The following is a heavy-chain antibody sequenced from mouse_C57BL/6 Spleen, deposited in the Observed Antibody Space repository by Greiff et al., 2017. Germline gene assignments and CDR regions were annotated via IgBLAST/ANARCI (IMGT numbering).Heavy chain of an antibody. V-gene: IGHV1-15*01. CDR2: IDPETGGT. Sequence: VQLQESGAELVRPGASVTLSCKASGYTFTDYEMHWVKQTPVHGLEWIGAIDPETGGTAYNQKFKGKAILTADKSSSTAYMELRSLTSEDSAVYYCTRQWYFGGWGTGTTVTVSS. CDR1: GYTFTDYE. CDR3: TRQWYFGG. J-gene: IGHJ1*03.